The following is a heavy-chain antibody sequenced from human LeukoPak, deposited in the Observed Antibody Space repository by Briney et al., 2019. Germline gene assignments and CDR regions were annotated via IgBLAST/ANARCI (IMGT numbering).Heavy chain of an antibody. CDR1: GFTFTSSA. CDR3: AAGRIVGYYDPLLDY. J-gene: IGHJ4*02. D-gene: IGHD3-22*01. V-gene: IGHV1-58*02. CDR2: IVVGSGNT. Sequence: GASVKVSCKASGFTFTSSAMQWVRQARGQRLEWIGWIVVGSGNTNYAQKFQERVTITRDMSTSTAYMELSSLRSEDTAVYYCAAGRIVGYYDPLLDYWGQGTLVTVSS.